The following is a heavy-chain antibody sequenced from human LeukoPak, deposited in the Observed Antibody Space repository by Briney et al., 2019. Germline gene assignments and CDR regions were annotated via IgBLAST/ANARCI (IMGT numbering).Heavy chain of an antibody. D-gene: IGHD3-10*01. J-gene: IGHJ4*02. Sequence: SETLSLTCAVYGASLSDYYWSWMRQPPGKGLQWIGEVAHKGPTVYSPTLNRKYNPSFKSRVTISVDTSKNQFSLKLSSVTAADTAVYYCARHEVYGSGSYSPYYFDYWGQGTLVTVSS. CDR3: ARHEVYGSGSYSPYYFDY. CDR1: GASLSDYY. CDR2: VAHKGPT. V-gene: IGHV4-59*08.